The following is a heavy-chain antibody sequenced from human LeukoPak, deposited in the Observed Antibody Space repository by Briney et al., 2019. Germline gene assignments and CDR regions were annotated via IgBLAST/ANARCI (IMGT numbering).Heavy chain of an antibody. D-gene: IGHD6-13*01. V-gene: IGHV5-51*01. CDR1: GYIFTSYW. CDR3: ARQYSSSSFDY. J-gene: IGHJ4*02. CDR2: IYPGDSDI. Sequence: GESLQISCKGSGYIFTSYWIGWVRQLPGKGLEWMGIIYPGDSDIRYSPSFQGQVTISADKSISTAYLQWSSLKASDTAMYYCARQYSSSSFDYWGQGTLVAVSS.